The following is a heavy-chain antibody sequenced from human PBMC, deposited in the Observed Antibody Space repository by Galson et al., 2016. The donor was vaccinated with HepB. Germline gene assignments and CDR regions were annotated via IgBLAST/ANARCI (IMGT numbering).Heavy chain of an antibody. CDR1: GFTFSSYA. CDR2: ISDSGGST. CDR3: AKRALERLFDY. V-gene: IGHV3-23*01. J-gene: IGHJ4*02. Sequence: SLRLSCAASGFTFSSYAMSWVRQTPEKGLEWVSTISDSGGSTYYADSVKGRFIISRDNSKNTLSLQMNPLRAEETAVYYRAKRALERLFDYWGQGTLVTVSS.